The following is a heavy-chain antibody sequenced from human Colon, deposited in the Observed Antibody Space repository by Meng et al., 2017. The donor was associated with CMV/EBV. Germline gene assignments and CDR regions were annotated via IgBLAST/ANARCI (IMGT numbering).Heavy chain of an antibody. CDR2: MNSNEGHT. V-gene: IGHV1-2*02. Sequence: SVKVSCKTSGYAFVDYYIHWVRQAPGQRLEWMGWMNSNEGHTVYTPHLRGRVSMTRDTSSNTAYMELTSLKSDDTAVYFCARGSQSQRLLDYWGQGTLVTVSS. CDR3: ARGSQSQRLLDY. J-gene: IGHJ4*02. CDR1: GYAFVDYY. D-gene: IGHD6-25*01.